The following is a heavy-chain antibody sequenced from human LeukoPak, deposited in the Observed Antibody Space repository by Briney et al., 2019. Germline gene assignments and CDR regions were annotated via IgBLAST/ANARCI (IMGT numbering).Heavy chain of an antibody. Sequence: GGSLRLSCAAPGFTFSSYSMNWVRQAPGKGLEWVSSISSSSSYIYYADSVKGRFTISRDNAKNSLYLQMNSLRAEDTAVYYCARDQGTVGATGRPAWTFDIWGQGTMVTVSS. D-gene: IGHD1-26*01. CDR1: GFTFSSYS. J-gene: IGHJ3*02. V-gene: IGHV3-21*01. CDR2: ISSSSSYI. CDR3: ARDQGTVGATGRPAWTFDI.